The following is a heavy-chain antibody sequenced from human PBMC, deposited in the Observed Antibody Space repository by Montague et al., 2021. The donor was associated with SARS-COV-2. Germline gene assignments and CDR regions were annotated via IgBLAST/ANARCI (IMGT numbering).Heavy chain of an antibody. Sequence: PALVKPTQTLTLTCTFSGFSLSSSGVGVGWIRQPPGKAPEWLDLIYWDDETRYSPPLKSRLTVTKGTSKNQVVLTLTNMDTVDTATYFCAHIRRMYYFDDWGQGTLVTVSS. CDR2: IYWDDET. J-gene: IGHJ4*02. V-gene: IGHV2-5*02. CDR3: AHIRRMYYFDD. CDR1: GFSLSSSGVG. D-gene: IGHD2/OR15-2a*01.